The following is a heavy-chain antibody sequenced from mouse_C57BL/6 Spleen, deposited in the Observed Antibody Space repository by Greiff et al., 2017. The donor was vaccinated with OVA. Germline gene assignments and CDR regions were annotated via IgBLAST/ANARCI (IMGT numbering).Heavy chain of an antibody. Sequence: QVQLQQPGAELVKPGASVKMSCKASGYTFTSYWITWLKQRPGQGLEWIGDIYPGSGSTNYNEKFKSKATLTVDTSSSTAYMQLSSLTSEDSAVYYCARGITTVVVDWYFDVWGTGTTVTVSS. CDR3: ARGITTVVVDWYFDV. V-gene: IGHV1-55*01. CDR1: GYTFTSYW. CDR2: IYPGSGST. D-gene: IGHD1-1*01. J-gene: IGHJ1*03.